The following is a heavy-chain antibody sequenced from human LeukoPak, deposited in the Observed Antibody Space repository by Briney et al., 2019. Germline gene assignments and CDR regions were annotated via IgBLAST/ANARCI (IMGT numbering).Heavy chain of an antibody. D-gene: IGHD3-10*01. CDR2: ISYDGSNK. J-gene: IGHJ3*02. CDR3: AKELGITMVRGVIIRDAFDI. V-gene: IGHV3-30*18. Sequence: GGSLRLSCAASGFTFSSYSMNWVRQAPGKGLEWVAVISYDGSNKYYADSVKGRFTISRDNSKNTLYLQMNSLRAEDTAVYYCAKELGITMVRGVIIRDAFDIWGQGTMVTVSS. CDR1: GFTFSSYS.